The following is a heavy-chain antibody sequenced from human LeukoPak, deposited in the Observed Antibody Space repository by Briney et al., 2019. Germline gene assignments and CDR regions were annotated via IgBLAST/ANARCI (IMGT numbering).Heavy chain of an antibody. D-gene: IGHD3-22*01. J-gene: IGHJ6*03. V-gene: IGHV1-69*05. CDR3: ARGSYDSSGYYLYYYYYYMDV. CDR1: GYTFTGYY. CDR2: IIPIFGTA. Sequence: GASVKVSCKASGYTFTGYYMHWVRQAPGQGLEWMGGIIPIFGTANYAQEFQGRVTITTDESTSTAYMELSSLRSEDTAVYYCARGSYDSSGYYLYYYYYYMDVWGKGTTVTVSS.